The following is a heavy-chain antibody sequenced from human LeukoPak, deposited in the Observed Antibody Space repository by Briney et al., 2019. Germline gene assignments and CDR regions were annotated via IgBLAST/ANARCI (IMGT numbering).Heavy chain of an antibody. J-gene: IGHJ4*02. CDR3: ARAPYYYGSGSHIGYFDY. V-gene: IGHV1-69*01. Sequence: SVKVSCKASGGTFSSYAISWVRQAPGQGLEWMGGIIPIFGTANYAQKFRGRVTITADESTSTAYMELSSLRSEDTAVYYCARAPYYYGSGSHIGYFDYWGQGTLVTVSS. CDR1: GGTFSSYA. CDR2: IIPIFGTA. D-gene: IGHD3-10*01.